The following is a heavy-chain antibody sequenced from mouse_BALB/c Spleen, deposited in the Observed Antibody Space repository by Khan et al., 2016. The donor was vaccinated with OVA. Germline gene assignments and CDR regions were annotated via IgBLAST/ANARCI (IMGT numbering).Heavy chain of an antibody. Sequence: QVQLKESGAELVRPGTSVKMSCKAAGYTFTNYWIGWVKQRPGHGLEWIGDIYPGGGYTNYNEKFKGKATLTADTSSSTAYMQLSSLTSEDSAFYDGARRGAARATWDYFDYWGQGTTLTVSS. CDR1: GYTFTNYW. V-gene: IGHV1-63*02. D-gene: IGHD3-1*01. CDR2: IYPGGGYT. J-gene: IGHJ2*01. CDR3: ARRGAARATWDYFDY.